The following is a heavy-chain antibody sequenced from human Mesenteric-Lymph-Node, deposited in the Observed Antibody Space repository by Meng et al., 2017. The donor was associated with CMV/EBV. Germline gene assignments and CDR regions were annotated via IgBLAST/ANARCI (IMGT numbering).Heavy chain of an antibody. D-gene: IGHD3-3*01. V-gene: IGHV4-34*01. CDR3: ARGDTIFGVVITPPLYFDY. CDR1: SFSGYY. J-gene: IGHJ4*02. Sequence: SFSGYYWNWIRQTPGNGLEWIGEITHSRTTNYRPSLKSRVSMSIDASKNQFSLKLNSLTAADAGVYYCARGDTIFGVVITPPLYFDYWGQGTLVTVSS. CDR2: ITHSRTT.